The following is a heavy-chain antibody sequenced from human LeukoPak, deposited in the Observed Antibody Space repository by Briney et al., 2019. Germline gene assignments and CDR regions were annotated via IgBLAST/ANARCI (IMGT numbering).Heavy chain of an antibody. CDR3: ARGPRESSSSDY. Sequence: AAVKVSCKTSGHRFTNFDINWVRQAPGQGLEWMGWMNPDNGNTGYAQKFQGRVSMSGDTSISTAFMVLSSLRSDDTAVYFCARGPRESSSSDYWGQGTLVTVSS. J-gene: IGHJ4*02. CDR1: GHRFTNFD. CDR2: MNPDNGNT. D-gene: IGHD6-13*01. V-gene: IGHV1-8*01.